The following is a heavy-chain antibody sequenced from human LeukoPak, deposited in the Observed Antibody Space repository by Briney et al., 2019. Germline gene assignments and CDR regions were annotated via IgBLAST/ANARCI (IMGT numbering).Heavy chain of an antibody. D-gene: IGHD3-22*01. CDR3: ARDEARYSSGYYPNWFDP. CDR1: GYTFTIYG. V-gene: IGHV1-18*01. Sequence: ASVTVSFKASGYTFTIYGISWVRQAPGQGLEWMGWISGYNGYTHYAHNLQGRVTMTTDTSTSTAYMELRSLRSDDTAVYYCARDEARYSSGYYPNWFDPWGQGTLVTVSS. J-gene: IGHJ5*02. CDR2: ISGYNGYT.